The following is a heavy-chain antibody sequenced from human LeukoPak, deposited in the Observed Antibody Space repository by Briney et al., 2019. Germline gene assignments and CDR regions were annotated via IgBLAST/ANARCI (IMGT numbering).Heavy chain of an antibody. Sequence: TSETLSLTCTVSGGSISSYYWSWIRQPPGKGLEWIGYIYYSGSTNYNPSLKSRVTISVDTSKNQFSLKLSSVTAADTAVYYCARGIHSGYGMDVWGQGTTVTVSS. V-gene: IGHV4-59*01. CDR1: GGSISSYY. D-gene: IGHD1-26*01. J-gene: IGHJ6*02. CDR3: ARGIHSGYGMDV. CDR2: IYYSGST.